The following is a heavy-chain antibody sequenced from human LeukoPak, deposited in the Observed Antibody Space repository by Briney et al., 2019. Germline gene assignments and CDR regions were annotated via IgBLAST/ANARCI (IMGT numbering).Heavy chain of an antibody. Sequence: GGSLRLSCAASGFTFSSYAMYWVRQAPGKGLEWVLGVSDSGDGTHYADSVKGRFTISRDNSKNTLYLQMNNLRAEDTAVYYCAKDRACGQWNCQGSDYWGQGTLVTVSS. V-gene: IGHV3-23*01. CDR2: VSDSGDGT. D-gene: IGHD1-7*01. CDR3: AKDRACGQWNCQGSDY. J-gene: IGHJ4*02. CDR1: GFTFSSYA.